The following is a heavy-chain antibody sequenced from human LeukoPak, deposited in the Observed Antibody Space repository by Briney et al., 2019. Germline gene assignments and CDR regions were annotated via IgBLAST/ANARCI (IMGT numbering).Heavy chain of an antibody. J-gene: IGHJ4*02. CDR2: ISSSGSTI. Sequence: PGGSLRLSCAASGFTFSSYEMNWVRQAPGKGLEWASYISSSGSTIYYADSVKGRFTISRDNAKNSLYLQMNSLRAEDTAVYYCARVFSYYYDSSGYLNWGQGTLVTVSS. CDR1: GFTFSSYE. V-gene: IGHV3-48*03. D-gene: IGHD3-22*01. CDR3: ARVFSYYYDSSGYLN.